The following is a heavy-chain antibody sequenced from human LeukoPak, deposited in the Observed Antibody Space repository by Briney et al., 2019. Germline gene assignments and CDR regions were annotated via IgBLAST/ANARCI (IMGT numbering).Heavy chain of an antibody. CDR2: ISSSSSYI. J-gene: IGHJ4*02. CDR3: AREAIAVRYCSSTSCSGEFDY. D-gene: IGHD2-2*01. V-gene: IGHV3-21*01. Sequence: GGSLRLSCAASGFTFSSYSMNWVRQAPGKGLEWVSSISSSSSYIYYADSVKGRFTTSRDNAKNSLYLQMNSLRAEDTAVYYCAREAIAVRYCSSTSCSGEFDYWGQGTLVTVSS. CDR1: GFTFSSYS.